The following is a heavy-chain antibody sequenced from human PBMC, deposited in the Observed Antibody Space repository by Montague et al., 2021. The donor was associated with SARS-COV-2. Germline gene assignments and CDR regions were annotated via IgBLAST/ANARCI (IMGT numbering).Heavy chain of an antibody. V-gene: IGHV3-48*03. CDR2: MSGGGTSL. D-gene: IGHD6-19*01. CDR3: ARGPSYSSGWYSDY. Sequence: SLRLSCAASGFTFSNYEMNWVRQAPGKGLEWISYMSGGGTSLYYADSVRGRFTTSRDDAKKSLFLQMNSLRVEDTAIYYCARGPSYSSGWYSDYWGQGTLVTVSS. CDR1: GFTFSNYE. J-gene: IGHJ4*02.